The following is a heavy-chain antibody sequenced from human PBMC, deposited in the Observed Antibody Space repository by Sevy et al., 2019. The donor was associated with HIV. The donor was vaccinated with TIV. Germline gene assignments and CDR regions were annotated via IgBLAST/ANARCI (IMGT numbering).Heavy chain of an antibody. V-gene: IGHV1-69*13. J-gene: IGHJ4*02. Sequence: ASVKVSCQTSGGTFSNHIIHWVRQAPGHEFEWVGGILPVFGTTNYAQRFRGRVTFAADDSKRTHYMELSSLRSDDTAFYYCAKGMEFSFILSQVPLTAFESWGQGTLVTVSS. CDR2: ILPVFGTT. CDR3: AKGMEFSFILSQVPLTAFES. D-gene: IGHD3-16*02. CDR1: GGTFSNHI.